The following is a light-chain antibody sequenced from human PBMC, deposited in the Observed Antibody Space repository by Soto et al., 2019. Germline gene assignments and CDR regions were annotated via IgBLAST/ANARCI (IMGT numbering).Light chain of an antibody. CDR1: QSVSSN. CDR2: GAS. Sequence: EIVMTQSPATLSVSPGERATLSCRASQSVSSNLAWYQQKPGQSPRLLIYGASTRAAGIPARFSGSGSGTDFTLTISSLQSEDLGVYYCQQYDNRWTFGPGTKVDIK. J-gene: IGKJ1*01. CDR3: QQYDNRWT. V-gene: IGKV3-15*01.